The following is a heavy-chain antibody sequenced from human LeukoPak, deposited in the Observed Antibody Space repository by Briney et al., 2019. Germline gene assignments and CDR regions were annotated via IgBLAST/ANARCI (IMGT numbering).Heavy chain of an antibody. V-gene: IGHV1-18*01. CDR3: ATSGTVLSDDY. CDR2: ISAYNGNT. Sequence: GASVTVSCTASGYTFTSYGISWVRQAPGQGLEWMGWISAYNGNTNHAQKFQGRLTMTTDTSTSTAYMELRSLRSDDTAVYYCATSGTVLSDDYWGQGTLVTVSS. CDR1: GYTFTSYG. D-gene: IGHD1/OR15-1a*01. J-gene: IGHJ4*02.